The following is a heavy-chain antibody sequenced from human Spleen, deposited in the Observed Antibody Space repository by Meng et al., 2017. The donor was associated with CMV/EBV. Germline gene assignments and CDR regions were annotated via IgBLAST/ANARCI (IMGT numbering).Heavy chain of an antibody. CDR3: ARAKVPAAIFHFDY. CDR2: ISSSSSYI. J-gene: IGHJ4*02. CDR1: GFTFSSYS. D-gene: IGHD2-2*02. Sequence: GGSLRLSCAASGFTFSSYSMNWVRQAPGKGLEWVSSISSSSSYIYYADSVKGRFTISRDNAKNSLYLQMNSLRAEDTAVYYCARAKVPAAIFHFDYWGQGTLVTVS. V-gene: IGHV3-21*01.